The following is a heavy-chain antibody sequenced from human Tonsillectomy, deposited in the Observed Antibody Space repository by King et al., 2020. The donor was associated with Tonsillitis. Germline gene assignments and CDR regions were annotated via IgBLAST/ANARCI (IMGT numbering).Heavy chain of an antibody. V-gene: IGHV1-18*01. Sequence: QLVQSGVEXKKPGAXVKXSXKTSXYTFTNYDITXVRQAPGQGLEWMGWINAYNGNADYAQKLQGRVTMTTDTSTSTAYMELRSLRSDDTAVYYCARXXGXXXXGDXXDIXXXGTXVTXXS. CDR3: ARXXGXXXXGDXXDI. J-gene: IGHJ3*02. CDR1: XYTFTNYD. CDR2: INAYNGNA.